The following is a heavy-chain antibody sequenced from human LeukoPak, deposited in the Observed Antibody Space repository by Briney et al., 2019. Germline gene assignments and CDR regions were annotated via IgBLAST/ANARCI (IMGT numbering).Heavy chain of an antibody. CDR3: ARGPEDIVVVPAERYFDL. Sequence: GGSLRLSCAASGFTFSSYWMSWVRQAPGKGLEWVANIKQDGSEKYYVDSVKGRFTISRDNAKNSLYLQMNSLRAEDTAVYYCARGPEDIVVVPAERYFDLWGRGTLVTVSS. CDR1: GFTFSSYW. D-gene: IGHD2-2*01. CDR2: IKQDGSEK. J-gene: IGHJ2*01. V-gene: IGHV3-7*01.